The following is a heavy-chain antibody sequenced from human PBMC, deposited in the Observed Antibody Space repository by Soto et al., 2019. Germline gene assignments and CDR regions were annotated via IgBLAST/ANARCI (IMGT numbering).Heavy chain of an antibody. Sequence: GGSLRLSCAASGFTFSSYSMNWVRKAPGKGLEWVSYISSSSSTIYYADSVKGRFTISRDNAKNSLYLQMNSLRAEDTAVYYCARDSPFTIFGVVTPYYFGYWGQGTLVTVSS. V-gene: IGHV3-48*01. CDR2: ISSSSSTI. CDR3: ARDSPFTIFGVVTPYYFGY. D-gene: IGHD3-3*01. CDR1: GFTFSSYS. J-gene: IGHJ4*02.